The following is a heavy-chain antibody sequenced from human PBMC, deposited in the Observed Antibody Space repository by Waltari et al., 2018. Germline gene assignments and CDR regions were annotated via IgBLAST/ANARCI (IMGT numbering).Heavy chain of an antibody. CDR1: GGSISSSSYY. Sequence: QLQLQESGPGLVKPSDTLSLPCTVSGGSISSSSYYWGWIRQPPGKGLEWIGSIYYSGSTYYNPSLKSRVTISVDTSKNQFSLKLSSVTAADTAVYYCARHGSTVTTTDFDYWGQGTLVTVSS. J-gene: IGHJ4*02. CDR2: IYYSGST. CDR3: ARHGSTVTTTDFDY. V-gene: IGHV4-39*01. D-gene: IGHD4-4*01.